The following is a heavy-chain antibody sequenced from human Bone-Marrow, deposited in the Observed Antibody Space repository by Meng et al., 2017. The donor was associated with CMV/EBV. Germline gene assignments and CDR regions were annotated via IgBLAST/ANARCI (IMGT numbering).Heavy chain of an antibody. D-gene: IGHD3-10*02. CDR3: ARDLGNGRITMSY. J-gene: IGHJ4*02. CDR1: GGSVSSGSYY. V-gene: IGHV4-61*01. Sequence: GSLRLSCTVSGGSVSSGSYYWSWIRQPPGKGLEWIGYIYYSGSTNYNPSLKSRVTISVDTSKNQFSLKLSSVTAADTAVYYCARDLGNGRITMSYWGQGTLVTVSS. CDR2: IYYSGST.